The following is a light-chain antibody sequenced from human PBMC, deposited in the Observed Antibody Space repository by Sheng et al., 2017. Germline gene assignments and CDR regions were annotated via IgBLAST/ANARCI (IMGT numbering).Light chain of an antibody. CDR1: SSNIGAGYY. CDR3: SSYTSSSTLGV. CDR2: GNN. V-gene: IGLV1-40*01. Sequence: QPVLTQPPSVSGAPGQRVTISCTGSSSNIGAGYYVNWYQQLPGTAPKLVIYGNNNRPSGVPDRFSGSKSGTSGSLAITGLQAEDEADYYCSSYTSSSTLGVFGGGTKLTVL. J-gene: IGLJ2*01.